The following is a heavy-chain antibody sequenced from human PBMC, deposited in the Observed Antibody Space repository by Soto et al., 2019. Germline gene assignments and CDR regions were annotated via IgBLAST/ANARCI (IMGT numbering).Heavy chain of an antibody. J-gene: IGHJ6*03. CDR2: ISGSGGST. CDR1: GFTFSSYA. CDR3: AKGGVYYYYYMDV. Sequence: GGLRLSCAASGFTFSSYAMSWVRQAPGKGLEWVSAISGSGGSTYYADSVKGRFTISRDNSKNTLYLQMNSLRAEDTAVYYCAKGGVYYYYYMDVWGKGTTVTVS. V-gene: IGHV3-23*01. D-gene: IGHD3-10*01.